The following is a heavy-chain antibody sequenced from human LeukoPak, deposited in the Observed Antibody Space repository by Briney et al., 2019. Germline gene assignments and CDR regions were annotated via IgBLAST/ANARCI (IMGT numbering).Heavy chain of an antibody. D-gene: IGHD6-13*01. V-gene: IGHV1-46*01. CDR3: AKDASRPSVGSFDS. CDR1: GYTFTSYY. J-gene: IGHJ4*02. Sequence: GASVKVSCKASGYTFTSYYMHWVRQAPGQGLEWMGIINPSGGSTSYAQKFQGRVTMTRDTSITTAYMELSSLRSDDTAVFYCAKDASRPSVGSFDSWGQGTLVTVSS. CDR2: INPSGGST.